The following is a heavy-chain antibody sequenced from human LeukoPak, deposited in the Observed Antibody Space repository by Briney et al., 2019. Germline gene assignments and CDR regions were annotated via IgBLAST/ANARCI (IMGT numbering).Heavy chain of an antibody. J-gene: IGHJ3*02. D-gene: IGHD3-3*01. CDR1: GFTFSSYA. CDR3: AKARFLEWLYSPDAFDI. Sequence: GGSLRLSCAASGFTFSSYAMSWVRQAPGEGLEWVSAISGGGGSTYYADSVKGRFTISRDNSKDTLYLQMNSLRADDTAVYYCAKARFLEWLYSPDAFDIWGQGTMVTVSS. V-gene: IGHV3-23*01. CDR2: ISGGGGST.